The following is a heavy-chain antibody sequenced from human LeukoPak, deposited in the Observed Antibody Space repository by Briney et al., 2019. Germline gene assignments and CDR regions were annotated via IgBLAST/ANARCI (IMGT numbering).Heavy chain of an antibody. CDR3: AREVRWSARGIIDY. V-gene: IGHV3-11*04. J-gene: IGHJ4*02. CDR2: ISSSSYTI. Sequence: KPGGSLRLSCAASGFTFSDYYMSWIRQAPGKGLEWVSYISSSSYTIYYADSVKGRFTISRDNAKNSLYLQMNSLRAEDTAVYYCAREVRWSARGIIDYWGQGTLVTVSS. CDR1: GFTFSDYY. D-gene: IGHD4-23*01.